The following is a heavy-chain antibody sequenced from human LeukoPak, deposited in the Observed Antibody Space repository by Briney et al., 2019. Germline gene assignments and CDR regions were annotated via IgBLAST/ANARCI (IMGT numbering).Heavy chain of an antibody. CDR1: GSSVGSYA. J-gene: IGHJ4*02. V-gene: IGHV3-23*01. CDR2: SRRSNGNT. D-gene: IGHD3-3*01. Sequence: GRSLRPSWAAAGSSVGSYAASSASPAPAGWRGWISSRRSNGNTFYADSVKGRFTLSRDESRNTVYLQLNNLRVEDTAVYYCAKASVVSNADAVLWGQGTVVTVSS. CDR3: AKASVVSNADAVL.